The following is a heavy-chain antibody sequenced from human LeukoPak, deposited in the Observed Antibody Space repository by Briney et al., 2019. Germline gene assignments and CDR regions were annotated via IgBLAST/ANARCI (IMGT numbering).Heavy chain of an antibody. Sequence: ASAKVSCKASGYTFTSYDINWVRRATGQGLEWMGWMNPNSGNTGYAQKFQGRVTMTRNTSISTAYMELSSLRSEDTAVYYCARFDIVVVPAASRHYYYYGMDVWGQGTTVTVSS. CDR1: GYTFTSYD. V-gene: IGHV1-8*01. D-gene: IGHD2-2*01. J-gene: IGHJ6*02. CDR3: ARFDIVVVPAASRHYYYYGMDV. CDR2: MNPNSGNT.